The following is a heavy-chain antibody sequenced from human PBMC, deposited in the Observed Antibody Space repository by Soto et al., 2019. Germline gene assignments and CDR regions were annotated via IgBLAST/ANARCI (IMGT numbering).Heavy chain of an antibody. J-gene: IGHJ5*02. D-gene: IGHD2-8*01. CDR3: ARAAAGGLPNEPGENWFDP. Sequence: QVQLVESGGGLVKPGGSLRLSCAASGFTFSDYYMSWIRQAPGKGLEWVSYISSSGSSIYYADSVKGRFTISRDNAKNSLYLQMNSLRAEDTAVYYCARAAAGGLPNEPGENWFDPWGQGTLVTVSS. V-gene: IGHV3-11*01. CDR1: GFTFSDYY. CDR2: ISSSGSSI.